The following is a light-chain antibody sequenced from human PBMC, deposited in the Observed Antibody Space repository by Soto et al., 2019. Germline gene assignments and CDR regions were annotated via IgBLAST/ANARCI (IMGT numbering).Light chain of an antibody. Sequence: QSVLTQPPSVSAAPGQTVTISCSGGSSNIGNNYVSWYQQLPGTAPKLLIYDDNKRPSGIPDRFSGSKSGTSATLGITGLQTGDEADYHCGTWDISLSAVVFGGGTKLTVL. CDR1: SSNIGNNY. J-gene: IGLJ2*01. CDR2: DDN. CDR3: GTWDISLSAVV. V-gene: IGLV1-51*01.